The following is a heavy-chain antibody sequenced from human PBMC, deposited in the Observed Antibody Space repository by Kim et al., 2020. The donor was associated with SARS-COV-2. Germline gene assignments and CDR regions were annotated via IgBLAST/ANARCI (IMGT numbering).Heavy chain of an antibody. D-gene: IGHD2-2*01. V-gene: IGHV1-3*01. Sequence: ASVKVSCKASGYTFRDYAVHWVRQAPGQRLEWMGWNNSGNGKPNYLQSFQGRVTMTRDTSTDTAYMELSSLTSEDTAVYYCTRTPAWGYGMDVWGQGTTVTVSS. CDR1: GYTFRDYA. CDR3: TRTPAWGYGMDV. J-gene: IGHJ6*02. CDR2: NNSGNGKP.